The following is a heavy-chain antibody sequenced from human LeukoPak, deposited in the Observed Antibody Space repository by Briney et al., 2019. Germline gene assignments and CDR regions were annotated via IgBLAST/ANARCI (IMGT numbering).Heavy chain of an antibody. CDR1: GGSVSSGSYY. CDR3: ARLLIYCSSTSCHFDY. D-gene: IGHD2-2*01. Sequence: SETLSLTCTVSGGSVSSGSYYWSWIRQPPGKGLEWIGYIYYSGSTNYNPSLKSRVTISVDTSKNQFSLKLSSVTAADTAMYYCARLLIYCSSTSCHFDYWGQGTLVTVSS. CDR2: IYYSGST. V-gene: IGHV4-61*01. J-gene: IGHJ4*02.